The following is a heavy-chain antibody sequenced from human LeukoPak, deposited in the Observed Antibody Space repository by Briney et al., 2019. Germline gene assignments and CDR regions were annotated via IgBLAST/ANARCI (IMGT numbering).Heavy chain of an antibody. J-gene: IGHJ4*02. CDR3: ARVFRAAAVDY. V-gene: IGHV4-38-2*02. CDR1: GYSISSGYY. Sequence: PSETLSLTCTVSGYSISSGYYWGWIRQPPGKGLEWIGSIYHSGSTYYNPSLKSRVTISADTSKNQFSLRLSSVTAADTAVYYCARVFRAAAVDYWGQGTLVTVSS. CDR2: IYHSGST. D-gene: IGHD6-13*01.